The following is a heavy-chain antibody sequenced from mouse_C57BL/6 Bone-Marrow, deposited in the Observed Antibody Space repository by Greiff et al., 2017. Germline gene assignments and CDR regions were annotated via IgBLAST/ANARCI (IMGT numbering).Heavy chain of an antibody. V-gene: IGHV1-81*01. CDR3: CPFLGV. CDR1: GYTFTSYG. Sequence: QVQLQQSGAELARPGASVKLSCKASGYTFTSYGISWVKQRTGQGLEWIGEIYPRSGNTYYNEKFKGKATLTADKSSSTAYMELRSLTSEDSAVYFCCPFLGVWGTGTTVTVSS. CDR2: IYPRSGNT. J-gene: IGHJ1*03.